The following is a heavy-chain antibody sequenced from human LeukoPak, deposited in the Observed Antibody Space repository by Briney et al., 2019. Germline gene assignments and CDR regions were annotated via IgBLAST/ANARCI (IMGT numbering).Heavy chain of an antibody. CDR2: IYYSGST. Sequence: TPSGTLSLTCAVSGVSISSSNWWSWVRQPPGKGLEWIGSIYYSGSTYYNPSLKSRVTISVDTSKNQFSLKLSSVTAADTAVYYCARHYSSGWPYFDYWGQGTLVTVSS. J-gene: IGHJ4*02. D-gene: IGHD6-19*01. CDR3: ARHYSSGWPYFDY. V-gene: IGHV4-4*02. CDR1: GVSISSSNW.